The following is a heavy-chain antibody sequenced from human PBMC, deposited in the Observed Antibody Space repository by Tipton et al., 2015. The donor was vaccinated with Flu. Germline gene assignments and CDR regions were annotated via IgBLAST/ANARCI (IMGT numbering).Heavy chain of an antibody. CDR2: ISYDGSNK. Sequence: SLRLSCAASGFTFSTYAMHWVRQAPGKGLEWVAVISYDGSNKYYADSVKGRFTISRDNSKNTLYLQMNSLRAEDTAVYYCARDRDLRSDGDDDAFDIWGHGTMVTVSS. D-gene: IGHD4-17*01. V-gene: IGHV3-30-3*01. CDR1: GFTFSTYA. CDR3: ARDRDLRSDGDDDAFDI. J-gene: IGHJ3*02.